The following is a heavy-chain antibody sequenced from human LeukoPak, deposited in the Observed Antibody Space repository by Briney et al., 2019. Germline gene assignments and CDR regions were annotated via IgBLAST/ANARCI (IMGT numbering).Heavy chain of an antibody. CDR2: IYHSGST. Sequence: SETLSLTCAVPGGSISSGGYSWSWIRQPPGKGLEWIGYIYHSGSTYYNPSLKSRVTISVDRSKNQFSLKLSSVTAADTAVYYCARAVAALADVWGQGTTVTVSS. J-gene: IGHJ6*02. V-gene: IGHV4-30-2*01. D-gene: IGHD6-19*01. CDR3: ARAVAALADV. CDR1: GGSISSGGYS.